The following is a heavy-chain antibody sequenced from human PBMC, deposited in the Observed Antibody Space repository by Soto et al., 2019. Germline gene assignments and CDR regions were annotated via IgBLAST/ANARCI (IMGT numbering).Heavy chain of an antibody. CDR1: GGSISSSSYY. J-gene: IGHJ6*03. D-gene: IGHD6-25*01. Sequence: KPSETLSLTCTVSGGSISSSSYYWGWIRQPPGKGLEWIGSIYYSGSTYYNPSLKSRVTISVDTSKNQFSLKLSSVTAADTAVYYCARHPLAAGPNYYYYMDVWGKGTTVTVSS. V-gene: IGHV4-39*01. CDR3: ARHPLAAGPNYYYYMDV. CDR2: IYYSGST.